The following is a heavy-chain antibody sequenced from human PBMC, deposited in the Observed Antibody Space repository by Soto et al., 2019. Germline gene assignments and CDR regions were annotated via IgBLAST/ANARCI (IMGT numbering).Heavy chain of an antibody. CDR1: GFTFSSYS. CDR2: ISSSSSYI. Sequence: GGSLRLSCAASGFTFSSYSMNWVRQAPGKGLEWVSSISSSSSYIYYADSVKGRFTISRDNAKNSLYLQMNSLRAEDTAVYYCASTVVVSYYYYYGMDVWGQGTTVTVSS. D-gene: IGHD2-15*01. V-gene: IGHV3-21*01. CDR3: ASTVVVSYYYYYGMDV. J-gene: IGHJ6*02.